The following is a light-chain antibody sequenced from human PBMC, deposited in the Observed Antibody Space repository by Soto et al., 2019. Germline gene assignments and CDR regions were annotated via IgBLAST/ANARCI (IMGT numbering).Light chain of an antibody. V-gene: IGLV2-14*01. J-gene: IGLJ2*01. CDR3: SSYTSSSTLV. Sequence: QAVLTQPASVSGSAGQSITISCTGTSSDVGGYNSVSWYQQHPGKAPKLMIYDVSNWPSGVSNRFSGSKSGNTASLTISGLQAEDEANYYCSSYTSSSTLVFGGGTKLTVL. CDR1: SSDVGGYNS. CDR2: DVS.